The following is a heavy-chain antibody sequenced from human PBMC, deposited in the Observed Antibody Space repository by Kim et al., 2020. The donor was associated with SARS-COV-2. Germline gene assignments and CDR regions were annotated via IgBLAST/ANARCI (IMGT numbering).Heavy chain of an antibody. V-gene: IGHV4-39*01. J-gene: IGHJ4*02. Sequence: SETLSLTCTVSGYSISGSSYYWGWIRQPPGKGLEWIGSVHSNGNTNYNPPLKGRVTISLDTSKNQFSLKLTSVTTADTAMYYCARRGAPHWSHDYWRQGT. CDR2: VHSNGNT. CDR1: GYSISGSSYY. CDR3: ARRGAPHWSHDY.